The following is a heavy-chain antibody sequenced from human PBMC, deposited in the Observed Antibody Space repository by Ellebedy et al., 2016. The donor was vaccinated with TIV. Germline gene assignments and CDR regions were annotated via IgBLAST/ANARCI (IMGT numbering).Heavy chain of an antibody. CDR3: ARGPLRYFDWVYYYHGMDV. J-gene: IGHJ6*02. D-gene: IGHD3-9*01. CDR1: GGSISTYY. CDR2: IYYSGYT. Sequence: MPSETLSLTCTVSGGSISTYYWSWIRQPPGQGLEWIGYIYYSGYTEYNPSLTSRVTISLDTSTDQFSLRLSSVTAADTAVYYCARGPLRYFDWVYYYHGMDVWGQGTTVTVSS. V-gene: IGHV4-59*08.